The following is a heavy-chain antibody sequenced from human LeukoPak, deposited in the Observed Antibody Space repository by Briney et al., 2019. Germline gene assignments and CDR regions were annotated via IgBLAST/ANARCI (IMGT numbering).Heavy chain of an antibody. CDR3: ATTATTPSGGAFDV. CDR2: IIPSFGSA. CDR1: GGSGGTFSTYV. V-gene: IGHV1-69*13. Sequence: GASVEVSCKASGGSGGTFSTYVLNWVRQAPGHGLEWMGGIIPSFGSANYAQHVQGRITVTADESTTTVHMELSSLRSEDTAVYYCATTATTPSGGAFDVWGQGTMVTVS. J-gene: IGHJ3*01. D-gene: IGHD4-17*01.